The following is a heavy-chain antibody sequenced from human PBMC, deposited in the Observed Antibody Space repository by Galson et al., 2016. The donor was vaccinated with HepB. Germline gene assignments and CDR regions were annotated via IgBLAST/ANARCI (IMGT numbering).Heavy chain of an antibody. CDR2: IQRKTYGGTA. J-gene: IGHJ4*02. CDR3: TIYASGYSDH. CDR1: GFTFSNAW. D-gene: IGHD3-9*01. Sequence: SLRLSCAASGFTFSNAWMSWVRQAPGKGLEWVGRIQRKTYGGTADYAAPVKGRFTISRDDSESTLYLQMNSLKTEDTGVYYCTIYASGYSDHWGQGTLVTVSS. V-gene: IGHV3-15*01.